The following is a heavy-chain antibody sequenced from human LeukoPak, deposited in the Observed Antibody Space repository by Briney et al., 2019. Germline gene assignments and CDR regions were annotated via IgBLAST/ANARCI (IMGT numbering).Heavy chain of an antibody. CDR2: ISGSGGST. CDR3: AKVRSSGWYFDY. CDR1: GFTFSSYA. Sequence: GESLKISCAASGFTFSSYAMSWVRQAPGKGLEWVSAISGSGGSTYYADSVKGRFTISRDNSKNTLYLQMNSLRAEDTAVYYCAKVRSSGWYFDYWGQGTLVTVSS. D-gene: IGHD6-19*01. J-gene: IGHJ4*02. V-gene: IGHV3-23*01.